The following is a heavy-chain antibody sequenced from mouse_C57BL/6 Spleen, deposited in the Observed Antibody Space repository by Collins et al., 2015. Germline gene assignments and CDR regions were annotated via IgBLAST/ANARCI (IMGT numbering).Heavy chain of an antibody. Sequence: EVQLVESGGGLVKPGGSLKLSCAASGFTFSSYAMSWVRQTPEKRLEWVATISDGGSYTYYPDNVKGRFTISRDNAKNNLYLQMSHLKSEDTAMYYCARGEATRMDYWGQGTSVTVSS. CDR3: ARGEATRMDY. CDR1: GFTFSSYA. D-gene: IGHD3-2*02. CDR2: ISDGGSYT. V-gene: IGHV5-4*01. J-gene: IGHJ4*01.